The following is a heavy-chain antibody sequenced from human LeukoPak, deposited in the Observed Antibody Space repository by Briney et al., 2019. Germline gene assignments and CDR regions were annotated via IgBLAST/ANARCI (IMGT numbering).Heavy chain of an antibody. D-gene: IGHD3-22*01. CDR3: ARAVVLYYDGSGYSTRFDY. V-gene: IGHV4-59*01. CDR2: IYYNGST. Sequence: SEALSLTCTVSGGSISSYYWSWIRQPPGKGLEWNGYIYYNGSTNYTPSLKSRVIISLDTSKNQFSLKLRSVTAADTAMYYCARAVVLYYDGSGYSTRFDYWGQGTLVTVSS. J-gene: IGHJ4*02. CDR1: GGSISSYY.